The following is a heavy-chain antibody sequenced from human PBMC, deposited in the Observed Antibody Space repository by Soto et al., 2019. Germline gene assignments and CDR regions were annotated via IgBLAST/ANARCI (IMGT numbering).Heavy chain of an antibody. CDR2: ISAIGTIS. CDR1: GFTFSNSV. Sequence: EVQLLESGGGFIQPGGSLGLSCAASGFTFSNSVMAWVRQAPGKGLEWVSAISAIGTISFYGDSVKGRFTVSRDNSKDTLYLHMGSLRADDTALYYCAKMAWLGDPPGGDFWGQGTLVTVSS. V-gene: IGHV3-23*01. CDR3: AKMAWLGDPPGGDF. J-gene: IGHJ4*02. D-gene: IGHD3-10*01.